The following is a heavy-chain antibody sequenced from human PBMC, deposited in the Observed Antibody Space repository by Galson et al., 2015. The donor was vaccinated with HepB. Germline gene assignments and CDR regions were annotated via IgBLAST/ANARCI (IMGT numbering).Heavy chain of an antibody. J-gene: IGHJ3*02. D-gene: IGHD3-10*01. CDR3: ARDGESMVRGVMGAFDI. CDR1: GFTFSSYS. Sequence: SLRLSCAASGFTFSSYSMHWVRQAPGKGLEWVAVISYDGSNKYYADSVKGRFTISRDNSKNTLYLQMNSLRAEDTAVYYCARDGESMVRGVMGAFDIWGQGTTVTVSS. CDR2: ISYDGSNK. V-gene: IGHV3-30-3*01.